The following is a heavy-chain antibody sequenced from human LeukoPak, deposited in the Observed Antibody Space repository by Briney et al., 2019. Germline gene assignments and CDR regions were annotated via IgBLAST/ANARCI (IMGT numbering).Heavy chain of an antibody. CDR1: GGSVSSGSYY. Sequence: SETLSLTCTVSGGSVSSGSYYWSWIRQPPGKGLEWIGYIYHSGSTYYNPSLKSRVTISVDRSKNQFSLKLSSVTAADTAVYYCARVGGGYCTNGVCYTGYYFDYWGQGTLVTVSS. CDR2: IYHSGST. V-gene: IGHV4-30-2*01. CDR3: ARVGGGYCTNGVCYTGYYFDY. D-gene: IGHD2-8*01. J-gene: IGHJ4*02.